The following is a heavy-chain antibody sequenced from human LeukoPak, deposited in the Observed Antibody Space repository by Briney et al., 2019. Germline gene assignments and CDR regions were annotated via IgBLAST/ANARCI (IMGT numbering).Heavy chain of an antibody. D-gene: IGHD3-16*01. J-gene: IGHJ5*02. CDR3: ARGSGGDWFDP. CDR2: IGISSGNT. Sequence: GGSLRLSCAASGFNFIDYSMNWVRQAPGKGLEWISYIGISSGNTKYADSVKGRFTISRDKARNSLYLQMNSLRVEDTAVYYCARGSGGDWFDPWGQGTLVTVSS. V-gene: IGHV3-48*01. CDR1: GFNFIDYS.